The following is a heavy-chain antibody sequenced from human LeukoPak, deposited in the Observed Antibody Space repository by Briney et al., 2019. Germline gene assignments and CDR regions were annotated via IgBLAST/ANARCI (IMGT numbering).Heavy chain of an antibody. Sequence: GGSLRLSCAASGFTFSNYAMSWVRQAPGKGLEWVSTIDNGGGSTYHADSVKGRLTVSRDNSKTTLYLQMNSLRAEDTAVYYCAKLAAVGTFFDYWGQGTLVTVSS. CDR3: AKLAAVGTFFDY. J-gene: IGHJ4*02. D-gene: IGHD6-13*01. CDR1: GFTFSNYA. V-gene: IGHV3-23*01. CDR2: IDNGGGST.